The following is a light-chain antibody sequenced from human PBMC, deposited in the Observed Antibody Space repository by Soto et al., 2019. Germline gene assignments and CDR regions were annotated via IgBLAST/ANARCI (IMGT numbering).Light chain of an antibody. CDR3: QQYNNWPLA. CDR2: GAS. Sequence: MTQSPSTLSASPGERATLSCRASQSVRSNLAWYQQKPGQAPRLLIYGASTRATGIPARFSGSGSGTEFTLSIGSLQSEDFAVYYCQQYNNWPLAFGQGTRLEIK. J-gene: IGKJ5*01. V-gene: IGKV3-15*01. CDR1: QSVRSN.